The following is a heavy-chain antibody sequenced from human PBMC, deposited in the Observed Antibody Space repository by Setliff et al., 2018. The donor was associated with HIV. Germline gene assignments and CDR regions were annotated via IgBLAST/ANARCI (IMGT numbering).Heavy chain of an antibody. Sequence: SETLSLTCVVSGYFVAGGYYWGWIRQSPGKGLEWIGNIFHSGTTYYNPSLRSRITISVDTSKNQFFLNMTSVTAADTAVYYCVRAPPGIQLLASINGPYYFDYWGHGTLVT. D-gene: IGHD1-1*01. J-gene: IGHJ4*01. CDR3: VRAPPGIQLLASINGPYYFDY. V-gene: IGHV4-38-2*01. CDR1: GYFVAGGYY. CDR2: IFHSGTT.